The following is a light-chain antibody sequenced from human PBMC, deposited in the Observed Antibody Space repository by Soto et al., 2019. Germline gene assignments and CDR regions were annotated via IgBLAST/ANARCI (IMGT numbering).Light chain of an antibody. CDR1: QSISSH. J-gene: IGKJ5*01. CDR2: TAS. CDR3: KQNYSTTIS. V-gene: IGKV1-39*01. Sequence: DIRMTQSQSSLSPSVGDRVTIPCSAIQSISSHLNWYQQKPGKDPNLLIYTASNLQSGVPSRFSGSGSGTDFTLTISSLQTEEFATYYCKQNYSTTISFGQGTKLDIK.